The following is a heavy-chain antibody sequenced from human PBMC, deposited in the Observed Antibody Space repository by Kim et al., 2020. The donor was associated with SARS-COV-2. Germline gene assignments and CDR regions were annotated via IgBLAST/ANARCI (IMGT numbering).Heavy chain of an antibody. CDR1: GGSISSSSYY. D-gene: IGHD3-22*01. J-gene: IGHJ2*01. V-gene: IGHV4-39*01. CDR2: IYYSGST. Sequence: SETLSLTCTVSGGSISSSSYYWGWIRQPPGKGLEWIGSIYYSGSTYYNPSLKSRVTISVDTSKNQFSLKLSSVTAADTAVYYCAARPVTYYYDSSGYSVRSYWFFDLWGRGALVTLSS. CDR3: AARPVTYYYDSSGYSVRSYWFFDL.